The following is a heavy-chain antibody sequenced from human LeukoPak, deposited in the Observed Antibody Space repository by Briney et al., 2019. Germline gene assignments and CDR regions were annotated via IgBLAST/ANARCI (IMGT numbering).Heavy chain of an antibody. D-gene: IGHD6-19*01. CDR2: IHYSGTT. V-gene: IGHV4-59*12. J-gene: IGHJ3*02. CDR1: GGSISSYY. CDR3: ARDRPSSGWPLNAFDI. Sequence: SETLSLTCTVSGGSISSYYWSWIRQPPGKGLEWIGYIHYSGTTNYNPSLKSRVTISVDTSKNQFSLKLNSVTPEDTAVYYCARDRPSSGWPLNAFDIWGQGTMVTVSS.